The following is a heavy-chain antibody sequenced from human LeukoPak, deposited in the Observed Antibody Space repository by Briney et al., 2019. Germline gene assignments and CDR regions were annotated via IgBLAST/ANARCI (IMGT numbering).Heavy chain of an antibody. Sequence: GGSLRLSCAASAFTFSSYWMSWVRQAPGKGLEWVANIKPDESEKFHVDSVKGRFTISRNNAKNSLYLQMNSLRAEDTAVYYCARSPDGFDYWRQGTLVTVSS. D-gene: IGHD1-14*01. CDR3: ARSPDGFDY. V-gene: IGHV3-7*01. CDR2: IKPDESEK. J-gene: IGHJ4*02. CDR1: AFTFSSYW.